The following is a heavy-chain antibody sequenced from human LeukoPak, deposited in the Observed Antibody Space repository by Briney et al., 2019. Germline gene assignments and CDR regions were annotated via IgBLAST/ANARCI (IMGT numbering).Heavy chain of an antibody. D-gene: IGHD6-19*01. V-gene: IGHV3-53*01. CDR1: GFTVSSNY. Sequence: SGGSLRLSCAVSGFTVSSNYMSWVRQGPGKGLEWVSVSYSGGSTYYADSVKGRFTISRDNSKNTLYLQMNSLRAEDTAVYYCARDRPVVLASGAVAGLDAFDIWGQGTMVTVSS. CDR3: ARDRPVVLASGAVAGLDAFDI. CDR2: SYSGGST. J-gene: IGHJ3*02.